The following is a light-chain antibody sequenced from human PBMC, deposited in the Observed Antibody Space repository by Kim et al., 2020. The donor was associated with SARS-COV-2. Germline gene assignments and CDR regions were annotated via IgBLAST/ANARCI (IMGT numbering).Light chain of an antibody. CDR1: QSIATW. CDR3: QQYNSEWT. Sequence: DIQMTQSPSTLSASVGDRVTITCRASQSIATWLAWYQQKPGKAPKLVISDASNLASGVPSRFSGSGSGTEFTLTITSLQPDDVATYYCQQYNSEWTFGQGTKVDIK. J-gene: IGKJ1*01. V-gene: IGKV1-5*01. CDR2: DAS.